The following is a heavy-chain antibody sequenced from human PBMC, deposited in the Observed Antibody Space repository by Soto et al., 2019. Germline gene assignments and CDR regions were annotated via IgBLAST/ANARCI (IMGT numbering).Heavy chain of an antibody. D-gene: IGHD1-26*01. V-gene: IGHV3-7*01. Sequence: EVQLVESGGGLVQPGGSLRLSCAVSGFTFSSYCMSWVRQTPGQGLEWVANINQDGSEKYYVDSVKGRFTISRDNAKNSLYLQMNSLRAEDTAVYYWARELIVGPAEYFQHWGQGTLVTVSS. CDR2: INQDGSEK. CDR1: GFTFSSYC. CDR3: ARELIVGPAEYFQH. J-gene: IGHJ1*01.